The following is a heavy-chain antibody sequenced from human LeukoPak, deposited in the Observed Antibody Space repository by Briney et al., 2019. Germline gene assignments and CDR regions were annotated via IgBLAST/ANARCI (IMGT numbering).Heavy chain of an antibody. Sequence: GASVKVSFKASVYTFITYRICWVRQAPAQGLEWMGWISGYSGNIKYAQKLQVRLTMTIYTSTNTADMALKSLRSDDTAVYYCARATRIATHDYYYYYMDVWGKGTTVTVSS. CDR2: ISGYSGNI. D-gene: IGHD5-12*01. J-gene: IGHJ6*03. V-gene: IGHV1-18*01. CDR1: VYTFITYR. CDR3: ARATRIATHDYYYYYMDV.